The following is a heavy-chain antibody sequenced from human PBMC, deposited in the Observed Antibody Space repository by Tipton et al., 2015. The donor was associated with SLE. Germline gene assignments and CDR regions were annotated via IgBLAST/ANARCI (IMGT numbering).Heavy chain of an antibody. Sequence: TLSLTCTVSGGSVSSGNYYWSWIRQPPGKGLEWIGYIYYSGSTNYNPSLKSRVTISVDTSKNLFSLKLSSVTAADTAVYYCARDLYASGSYYNGDAFDIWGQGTMVTVSS. CDR2: IYYSGST. J-gene: IGHJ3*02. CDR3: ARDLYASGSYYNGDAFDI. V-gene: IGHV4-61*01. CDR1: GGSVSSGNYY. D-gene: IGHD3-10*01.